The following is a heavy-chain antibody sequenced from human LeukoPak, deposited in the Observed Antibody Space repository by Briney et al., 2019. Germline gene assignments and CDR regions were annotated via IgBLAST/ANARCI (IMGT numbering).Heavy chain of an antibody. V-gene: IGHV3-23*01. Sequence: GGSLRLSCAVSGFTFSSYAMTWVRQTPGKGLEWVSAITASGGSTYYADSVKGRFTISRDNSKNSVFLQMSSLRDEDTAVYYCARDRPNILGLDPWGQGTLVTVSS. CDR1: GFTFSSYA. J-gene: IGHJ5*02. CDR2: ITASGGST. CDR3: ARDRPNILGLDP. D-gene: IGHD2/OR15-2a*01.